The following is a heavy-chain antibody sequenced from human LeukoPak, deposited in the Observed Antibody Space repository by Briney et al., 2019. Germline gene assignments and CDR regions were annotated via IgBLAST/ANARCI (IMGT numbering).Heavy chain of an antibody. CDR3: ARDQEPWYSSRFRTWFDY. J-gene: IGHJ4*02. Sequence: PGRSLRLSCAASGFTFSSYAMHWVRQAPGKGLEWVAVISYDGSNKYYADSVKGRFTISRDNSKNTLYLQMNSLRAEDTAVYYCARDQEPWYSSRFRTWFDYWGQGTLVTVSS. CDR2: ISYDGSNK. CDR1: GFTFSSYA. V-gene: IGHV3-30*04. D-gene: IGHD6-13*01.